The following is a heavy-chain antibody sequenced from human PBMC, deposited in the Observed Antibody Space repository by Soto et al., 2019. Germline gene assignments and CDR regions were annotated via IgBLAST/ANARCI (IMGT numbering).Heavy chain of an antibody. D-gene: IGHD5-18*01. CDR2: IGGYKGNT. V-gene: IGHV1-18*01. Sequence: QVQLVQSGAEVREPGASVKVSCKAAGYTFTNYGVSWVRQAPGQGLEWMGWIGGYKGNTNYAQKRQGRVTLTADTFTSTANMELRSLRSDDTAVYYCAPHTLDTGMPSGYWGQGTLVTVSS. CDR1: GYTFTNYG. J-gene: IGHJ4*02. CDR3: APHTLDTGMPSGY.